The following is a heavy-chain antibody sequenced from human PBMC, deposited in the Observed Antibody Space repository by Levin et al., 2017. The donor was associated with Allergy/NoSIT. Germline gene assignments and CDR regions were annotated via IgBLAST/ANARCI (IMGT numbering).Heavy chain of an antibody. CDR2: MNPNSGNT. D-gene: IGHD6-13*01. CDR1: GYTFTSYD. J-gene: IGHJ6*02. Sequence: GESLKISCKASGYTFTSYDINWVRQATGQGLEWMGWMNPNSGNTGYAQKFQGRVTMTRNTSISTAYMELSSLRSEDTAVYYCARPGIAAAGTAKKYYYYYGMDVWGQGTTVTVSS. CDR3: ARPGIAAAGTAKKYYYYYGMDV. V-gene: IGHV1-8*01.